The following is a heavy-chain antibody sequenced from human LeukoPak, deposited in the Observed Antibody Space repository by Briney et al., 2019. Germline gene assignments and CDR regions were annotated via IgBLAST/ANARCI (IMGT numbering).Heavy chain of an antibody. Sequence: SETLSLTCTVSGGSISSFYWTGIRQSPGKGLEWIGYISYSGTTQYRPSLKSRVTMSLDTPNTQFSLNLTSVTAADTAVYYCARTHGGWFDSWGQGTLVTVSS. J-gene: IGHJ5*01. V-gene: IGHV4-59*01. D-gene: IGHD4-23*01. CDR2: ISYSGTT. CDR3: ARTHGGWFDS. CDR1: GGSISSFY.